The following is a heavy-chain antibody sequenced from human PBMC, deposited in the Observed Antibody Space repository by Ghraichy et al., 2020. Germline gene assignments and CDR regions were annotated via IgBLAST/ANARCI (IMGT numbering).Heavy chain of an antibody. CDR2: IYYSGSN. CDR3: ARDNGYGGTSSLDFGMDV. D-gene: IGHD4-23*01. J-gene: IGHJ6*02. Sequence: SETLSLTCTVSGGSISSYYWSWIRQPPGKGLEWIGYIYYSGSNNYNPSLKSRVTISVDTSKNQFSLKLSSVTAADTAVYYCARDNGYGGTSSLDFGMDVWGQGTTVTVSS. CDR1: GGSISSYY. V-gene: IGHV4-59*01.